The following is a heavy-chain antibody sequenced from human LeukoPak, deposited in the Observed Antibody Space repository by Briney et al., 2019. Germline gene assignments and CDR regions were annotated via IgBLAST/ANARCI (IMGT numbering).Heavy chain of an antibody. J-gene: IGHJ4*02. D-gene: IGHD5-12*01. CDR1: GYTLTELS. V-gene: IGHV1-24*01. CDR3: ATYSGYDLGFDY. CDR2: FDPEDGET. Sequence: ASVKVSCKVSGYTLTELSMHWVRQAPGKGLEWMGGFDPEDGETIYAQKFQGRVTMTEDTSTDTAYMELSSLRSEDTAAYYCATYSGYDLGFDYWGQGTLVTVSS.